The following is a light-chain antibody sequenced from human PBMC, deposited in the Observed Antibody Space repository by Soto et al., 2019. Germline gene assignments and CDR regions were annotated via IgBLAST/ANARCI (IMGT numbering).Light chain of an antibody. J-gene: IGLJ2*01. CDR3: SSYPGSNVV. V-gene: IGLV2-8*01. CDR1: SSDVGGYNY. CDR2: EVS. Sequence: QSALTQPPSASGSPGQSVTISCTGTSSDVGGYNYVSWYQQHPGKAPKLMIYEVSKRPSGVPDGFSGSKSGNTASLTVSGLHAEDVADYYCSSYPGSNVVFGGGTKLTVL.